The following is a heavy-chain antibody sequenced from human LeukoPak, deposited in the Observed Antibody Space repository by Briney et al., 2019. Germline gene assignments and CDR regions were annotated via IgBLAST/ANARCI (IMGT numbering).Heavy chain of an antibody. CDR2: ISAYNGNT. Sequence: GASVKVSCKTSGYTFTSYGISWVRQAPGQGLEWMGWISAYNGNTNYAQKLQGRVTMTTDTSTSTAYMELRSLRSDDTAVYYCARGMTTPHYYYYYMDVWGKGTTVTVSS. D-gene: IGHD4-11*01. CDR3: ARGMTTPHYYYYYMDV. V-gene: IGHV1-18*01. J-gene: IGHJ6*03. CDR1: GYTFTSYG.